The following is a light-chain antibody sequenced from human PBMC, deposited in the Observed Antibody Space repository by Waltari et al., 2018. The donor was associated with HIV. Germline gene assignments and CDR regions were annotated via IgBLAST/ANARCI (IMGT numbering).Light chain of an antibody. CDR2: EVS. V-gene: IGLV2-23*02. CDR3: CAYAGSTTYVI. Sequence: QSALTQPASVSGSPGPSITISCTGTSSDFGGYNLVPWYQQHPGKAPKLMIYEVSKRPSGVSNRFSGSKSGNTASLTISGLQAEDEADYYCCAYAGSTTYVIFGGGTKLTVL. CDR1: SSDFGGYNL. J-gene: IGLJ2*01.